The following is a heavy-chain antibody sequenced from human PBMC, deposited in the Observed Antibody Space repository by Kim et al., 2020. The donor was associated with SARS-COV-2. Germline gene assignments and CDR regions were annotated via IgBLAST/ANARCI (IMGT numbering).Heavy chain of an antibody. CDR1: GFTFSTYS. CDR3: ARESRITMVRGVIITGYGMDV. Sequence: GGSLRLSCAASGFTFSTYSMNWVRQAPGKGLEWVSYISSSSSTIYYADSVKGRFTISRDNAKNSLYLQMNSLRDEDTAVYYLARESRITMVRGVIITGYGMDVWGQGTTVTVSS. V-gene: IGHV3-48*02. CDR2: ISSSSSTI. J-gene: IGHJ6*02. D-gene: IGHD3-10*01.